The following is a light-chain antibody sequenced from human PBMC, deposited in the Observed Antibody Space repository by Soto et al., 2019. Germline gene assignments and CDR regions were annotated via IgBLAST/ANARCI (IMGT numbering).Light chain of an antibody. CDR3: QQYENYWT. Sequence: AIRMTQSPSSLSASTGDRVTITCRASQGISSYLAWYQQKPGKAPKLLIYAASTLQSGVPSRFSGSGSGTDFTLTISCLQSEDFATYYCQQYENYWTFGQGTKVDI. CDR1: QGISSY. V-gene: IGKV1-8*01. J-gene: IGKJ1*01. CDR2: AAS.